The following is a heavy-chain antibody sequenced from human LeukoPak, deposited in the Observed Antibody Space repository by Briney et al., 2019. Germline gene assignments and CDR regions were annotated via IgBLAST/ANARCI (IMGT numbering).Heavy chain of an antibody. CDR1: GYTFTGYY. J-gene: IGHJ6*03. CDR3: ARGVTGIYYYYYMDV. CDR2: INPNSGGT. Sequence: ASVKVSCKASGYTFTGYYMHWVRQAPGQGLEWMGWINPNSGGTNYAQKFQGRVTMTRDTSNGTAYMELSRLRSDDTAVYYCARGVTGIYYYYYMDVWGKGTTVTVSS. V-gene: IGHV1-2*02. D-gene: IGHD3-10*01.